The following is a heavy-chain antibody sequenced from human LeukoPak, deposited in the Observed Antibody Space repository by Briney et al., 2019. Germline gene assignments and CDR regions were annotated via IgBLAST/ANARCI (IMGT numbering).Heavy chain of an antibody. D-gene: IGHD3-22*01. J-gene: IGHJ6*02. CDR1: GYTFTSYY. V-gene: IGHV1-46*01. CDR2: INPSGGST. Sequence: ASVTVSCKASGYTFTSYYMHWVRQAPGQGLEWMGIINPSGGSTSYAQKFQGRVTMTRDTSTSTVYMELSSLRSEDTAVYYCARDYYDSDYYYYGMDVWGQGTTVTVSS. CDR3: ARDYYDSDYYYYGMDV.